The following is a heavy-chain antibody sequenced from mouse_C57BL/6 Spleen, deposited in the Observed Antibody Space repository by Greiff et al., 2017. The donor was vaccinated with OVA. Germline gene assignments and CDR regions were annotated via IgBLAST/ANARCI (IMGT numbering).Heavy chain of an antibody. D-gene: IGHD2-4*01. CDR1: GYAFTNYL. CDR3: ARDDYEFAY. Sequence: QVQLKQSGAELVRPGTSVKVSCKASGYAFTNYLIEWVKQRPGQGLEWIGVINPGSGGTNYNEKFKGKATLTADKSSSTAYMQLSSLTSEDSAVYFCARDDYEFAYWGQGTLVTVSA. CDR2: INPGSGGT. V-gene: IGHV1-54*01. J-gene: IGHJ3*01.